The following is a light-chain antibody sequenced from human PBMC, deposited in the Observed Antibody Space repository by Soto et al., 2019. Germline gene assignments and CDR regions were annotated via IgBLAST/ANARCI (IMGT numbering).Light chain of an antibody. V-gene: IGKV3D-20*01. Sequence: EIVLTQSPATRSLSPLEVACLAFVASQSVSSTYLAWYQQKPGLAPRLLIYDASRRATGIPDRFSGSGSGTDFILSISRLEPEDFAAYYCQQYGSSPWTFGQGTKVDIK. J-gene: IGKJ1*01. CDR1: QSVSSTY. CDR2: DAS. CDR3: QQYGSSPWT.